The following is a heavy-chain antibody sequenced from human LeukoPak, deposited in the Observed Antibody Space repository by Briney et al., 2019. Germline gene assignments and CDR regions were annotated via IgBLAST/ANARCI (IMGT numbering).Heavy chain of an antibody. CDR2: IKTKTAGGTI. V-gene: IGHV3-15*01. J-gene: IGHJ4*02. CDR3: TTDYYDSSGYVF. D-gene: IGHD3-22*01. Sequence: GGSLRLSCTVSGFTFSTYAMTWVRQAPGKGLEWVGRIKTKTAGGTIDYAAPVKGRFTISRDDSKNMLYLQMNSLKTEDTAVYFCTTDYYDSSGYVFWGQGTLVTVSS. CDR1: GFTFSTYA.